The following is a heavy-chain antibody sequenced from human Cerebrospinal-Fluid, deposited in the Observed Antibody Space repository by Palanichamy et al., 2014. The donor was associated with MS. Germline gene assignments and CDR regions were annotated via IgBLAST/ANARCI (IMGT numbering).Heavy chain of an antibody. J-gene: IGHJ6*02. D-gene: IGHD5-24*01. CDR2: IIPMFSIV. V-gene: IGHV1-69*01. CDR3: ARVLRREGYNSYYYNGMDV. Sequence: QVQLVQSGAEVKKPGSSVKVSCKTSGGTFNSDATSWVRQAPGQGLQWMGGIIPMFSIVNYAQKFQGRVAITADESTSTADMELSSLRSEDTAVYYCARVLRREGYNSYYYNGMDVWGQGTTVTVSS. CDR1: GGTFNSDA.